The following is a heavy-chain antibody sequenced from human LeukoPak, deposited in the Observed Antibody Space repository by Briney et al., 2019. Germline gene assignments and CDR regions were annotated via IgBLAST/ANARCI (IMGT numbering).Heavy chain of an antibody. CDR1: GFTFSSYA. D-gene: IGHD3-10*01. CDR3: ARAFGAPDY. J-gene: IGHJ4*02. CDR2: INSDGSST. V-gene: IGHV3-74*01. Sequence: GGSLRLSGAASGFTFSSYAMSWVRQAPGKGLVWVSRINSDGSSTSYADSVKGRFTISRDNAKNTLYLQMNSLRAEDTAVYYCARAFGAPDYWGQGTLVTVSS.